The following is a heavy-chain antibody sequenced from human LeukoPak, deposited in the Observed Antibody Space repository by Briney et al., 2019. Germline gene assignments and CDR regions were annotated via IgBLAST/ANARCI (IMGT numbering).Heavy chain of an antibody. J-gene: IGHJ4*02. CDR3: ARATPALDYGDYAYYFDY. D-gene: IGHD4-17*01. CDR1: GFTLSSYA. V-gene: IGHV3-30-3*01. Sequence: GGSLRLSCAASGFTLSSYAMHWVRQAPGKGLEWVAVISYDGSNKYYTDSVKGRFTISRDNSKNTLYLQMNSLRAEDTAVYYCARATPALDYGDYAYYFDYWGQGTLVTVSS. CDR2: ISYDGSNK.